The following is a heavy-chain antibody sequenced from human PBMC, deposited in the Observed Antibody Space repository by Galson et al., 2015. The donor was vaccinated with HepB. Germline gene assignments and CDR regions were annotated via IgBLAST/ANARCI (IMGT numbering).Heavy chain of an antibody. J-gene: IGHJ4*02. V-gene: IGHV3-30*02. CDR3: AKEDVALTGPAATSD. Sequence: SLRLSCAASGFTFSSYSMNWVRQAPGKGLEWVAFIRYDGSNKYYADSVKGRFTISRDNSKNTLYLQMNSLRAEDTAVYYCAKEDVALTGPAATSDWGQGTLVTVSS. CDR1: GFTFSSYS. D-gene: IGHD4/OR15-4a*01. CDR2: IRYDGSNK.